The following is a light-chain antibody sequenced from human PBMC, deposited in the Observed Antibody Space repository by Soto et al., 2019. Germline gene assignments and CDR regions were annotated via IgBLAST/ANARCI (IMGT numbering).Light chain of an antibody. J-gene: IGLJ1*01. CDR2: EVV. CDR3: KSYAGSNTYV. Sequence: SVLTQPPSASGSPGQSVTISCTGTKNDIGVYDFVSWYQHHPGKAPRLIIYEVVQRPSGVPDRFSSSKSGNTASLTVSGLQAADEADYFCKSYAGSNTYVFGSGTKV. CDR1: KNDIGVYDF. V-gene: IGLV2-8*01.